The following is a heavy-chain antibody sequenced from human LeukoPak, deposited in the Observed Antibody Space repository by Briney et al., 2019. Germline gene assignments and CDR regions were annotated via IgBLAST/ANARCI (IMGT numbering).Heavy chain of an antibody. V-gene: IGHV4-34*01. Sequence: SETLSLTCAVYGGPFGSYYWCWIRQPPGKGLEWIGEITHSGSTNYNPSLKRRVTISVDTSKNQFSLKLSSVTAADTAVYYCARGYYYDSSGYYYWGQGILVTVSS. CDR3: ARGYYYDSSGYYY. D-gene: IGHD3-22*01. CDR1: GGPFGSYY. CDR2: ITHSGST. J-gene: IGHJ4*02.